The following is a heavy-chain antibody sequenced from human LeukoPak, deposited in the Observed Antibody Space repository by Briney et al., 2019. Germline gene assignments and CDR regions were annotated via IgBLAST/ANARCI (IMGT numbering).Heavy chain of an antibody. D-gene: IGHD2-21*02. J-gene: IGHJ4*02. V-gene: IGHV3-23*01. CDR3: AKGCGNGCYSSFDC. Sequence: SGGSLRLSCAASGFTFSSYAMSWVRQVPGKGLEWVSTISGSGSGTYYADSVKGRFTISRDNSEDTLYLQMNSLRAEDTAVYYCAKGCGNGCYSSFDCWGQGTLVTVSS. CDR2: ISGSGSGT. CDR1: GFTFSSYA.